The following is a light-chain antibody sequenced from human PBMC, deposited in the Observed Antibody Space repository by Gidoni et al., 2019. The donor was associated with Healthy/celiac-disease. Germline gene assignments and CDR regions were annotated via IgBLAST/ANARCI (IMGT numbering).Light chain of an antibody. CDR1: QSVSSN. V-gene: IGKV3-15*01. Sequence: EIVMTQSPATLSVSPGERATLPCRASQSVSSNLAWYQQNPGQAPRLLIYGASTRATGIPARFSGSGSGTEFTLTISSLQSEDFAVYCCQQYNNWPPWTFGQGTKVEIK. CDR3: QQYNNWPPWT. J-gene: IGKJ1*01. CDR2: GAS.